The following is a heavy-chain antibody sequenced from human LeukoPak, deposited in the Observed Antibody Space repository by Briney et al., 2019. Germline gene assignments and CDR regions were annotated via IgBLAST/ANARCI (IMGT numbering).Heavy chain of an antibody. D-gene: IGHD6-6*01. CDR2: IHYDGSNK. V-gene: IGHV3-30*02. Sequence: PGGSLRLSCAASGLTFSSYGMHWVRQAPGKGLEWVAFIHYDGSNKYYADSVKGRFTISRDNSKNTLYLQMNSLRVDDTAVYYCAKDRGYSSSDYWGQGTLVTVSS. CDR1: GLTFSSYG. CDR3: AKDRGYSSSDY. J-gene: IGHJ4*02.